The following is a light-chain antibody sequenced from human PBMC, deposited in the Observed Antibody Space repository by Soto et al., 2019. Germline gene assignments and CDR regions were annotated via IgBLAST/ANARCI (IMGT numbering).Light chain of an antibody. CDR1: QSVSSN. V-gene: IGKV3-15*01. J-gene: IGKJ1*01. Sequence: EIVRTQSPATLSVSPGERATLSCRASQSVSSNLAWYQQKPGQAPRLLIYGASTRATGIPARFSGSGSGTKFTITISSLQSEYVAVYYCQQYNNGPAWTFGQGTKVEIK. CDR2: GAS. CDR3: QQYNNGPAWT.